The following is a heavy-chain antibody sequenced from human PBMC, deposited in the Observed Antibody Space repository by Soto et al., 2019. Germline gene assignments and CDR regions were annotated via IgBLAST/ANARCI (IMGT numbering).Heavy chain of an antibody. V-gene: IGHV3-33*01. CDR3: ARDGAPYYYGSGSYDFDY. D-gene: IGHD3-10*01. J-gene: IGHJ4*02. CDR1: GFPFSSYG. CDR2: IWYDGSNK. Sequence: PGGSLRLSCAASGFPFSSYGMHWVRQAPGKGLEWVAVIWYDGSNKYYADSVKGRFTISRDNSKNTLYLQMNSLRAEDTAVYYCARDGAPYYYGSGSYDFDYWGQGTLVAVSS.